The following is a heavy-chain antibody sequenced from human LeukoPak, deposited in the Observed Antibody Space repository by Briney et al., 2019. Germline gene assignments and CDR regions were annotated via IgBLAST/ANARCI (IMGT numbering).Heavy chain of an antibody. V-gene: IGHV1-46*01. CDR1: GYTFTSYY. Sequence: ASVKVSCKASGYTFTSYYMHWVRQAPGQGLEWMGIINPSGGSTSYAQKFQGRVTMTRDTSTSTVYMELSSLRSEDTAVYYCARDLVRWDILTGYYFDYWGQGTLVTVSS. CDR2: INPSGGST. CDR3: ARDLVRWDILTGYYFDY. J-gene: IGHJ4*02. D-gene: IGHD3-9*01.